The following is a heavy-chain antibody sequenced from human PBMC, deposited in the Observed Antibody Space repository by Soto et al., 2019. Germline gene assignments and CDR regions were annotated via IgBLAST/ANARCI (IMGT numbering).Heavy chain of an antibody. CDR2: INKDGTEK. J-gene: IGHJ4*02. D-gene: IGHD1-20*01. Sequence: EVQVMESGGGLVQPGGSRRLSCPAPGFTFSTFWMTWVRQAPGKGLEWVANINKDGTEKNYVDSVKGRFTISRDNANNSLYLQMNSLRVEDTAVYYCARDGSNWNDFDYWGQGTLVTVSS. CDR3: ARDGSNWNDFDY. V-gene: IGHV3-7*03. CDR1: GFTFSTFW.